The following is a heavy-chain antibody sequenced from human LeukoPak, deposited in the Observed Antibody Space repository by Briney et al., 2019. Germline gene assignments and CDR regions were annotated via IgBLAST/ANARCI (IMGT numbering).Heavy chain of an antibody. CDR3: ARGLRDTAMVFFDY. CDR1: GGSFSGYY. Sequence: SETLSLTCAVYGGSFSGYYWSWIRQPPGKGLEWIGEINHSRSTNYNPSLKSRVTISVDTSTNQFSLKLSSVTAADTAVYYCARGLRDTAMVFFDYWGQGTLVTVSS. D-gene: IGHD5-18*01. J-gene: IGHJ4*02. V-gene: IGHV4-34*01. CDR2: INHSRST.